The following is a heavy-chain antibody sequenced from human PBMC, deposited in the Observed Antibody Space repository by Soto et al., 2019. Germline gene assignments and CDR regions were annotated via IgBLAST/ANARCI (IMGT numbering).Heavy chain of an antibody. CDR1: GGSFSGYY. CDR2: INHSGST. D-gene: IGHD3-16*02. V-gene: IGHV4-34*01. CDR3: ARGRGVWGSYREGWFGP. J-gene: IGHJ5*02. Sequence: QVQLQQWGAGLLKPSETLSLTCAVYGGSFSGYYWSWIRQPPGKGLEWIGEINHSGSTNYNPSLKSRVTISVDTSKNQFSLKLSSVTAADTAVYYCARGRGVWGSYREGWFGPWGQGTLVTVSS.